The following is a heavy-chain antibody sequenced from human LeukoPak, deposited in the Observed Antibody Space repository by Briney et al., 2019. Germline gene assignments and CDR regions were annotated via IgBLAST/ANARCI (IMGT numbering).Heavy chain of an antibody. D-gene: IGHD1-1*01. CDR2: IKSKTDGGTT. V-gene: IGHV3-15*01. CDR1: GFTFSNAW. CDR3: TSDGAYNWNDVAWFDP. J-gene: IGHJ5*02. Sequence: GGSLRLSCAASGFTFSNAWMSWVRQAPGKGLEWVGRIKSKTDGGTTDYAAPVKGRFTISRDDSKNTLYLQMNSLKTEDTAVYYCTSDGAYNWNDVAWFDPWGQGTLVTVSS.